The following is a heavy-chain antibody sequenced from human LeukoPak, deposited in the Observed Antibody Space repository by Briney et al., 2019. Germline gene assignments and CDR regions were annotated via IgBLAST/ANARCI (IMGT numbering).Heavy chain of an antibody. J-gene: IGHJ3*02. CDR2: IYYSGST. V-gene: IGHV4-39*01. Sequence: SETLSLTCSVSGGSISSRFYYWGWIRQPPGKGREWIGNIYYSGSTYYNLSLKSRLTMSVDMSNNQFSLKLSSVTAADTAMYYCATLELSSNAFDIWGQGTMVTVSS. D-gene: IGHD1-7*01. CDR3: ATLELSSNAFDI. CDR1: GGSISSRFYY.